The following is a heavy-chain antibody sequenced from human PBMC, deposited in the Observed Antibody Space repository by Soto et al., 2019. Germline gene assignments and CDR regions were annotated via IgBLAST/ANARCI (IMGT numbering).Heavy chain of an antibody. V-gene: IGHV1-69*02. Sequence: QVQLVQSGAEVKKPGSSVKVSCKDSGGTFSTYSMFWVRQAPGQGLEWMGRIIPMLGVRNYAQRFQDSVTIIADKSTATVHMELSSLRSEDTALYYCTIGSWSGEVFEIWGQGTMVTVSS. CDR2: IIPMLGVR. D-gene: IGHD2-21*01. CDR3: TIGSWSGEVFEI. J-gene: IGHJ3*02. CDR1: GGTFSTYS.